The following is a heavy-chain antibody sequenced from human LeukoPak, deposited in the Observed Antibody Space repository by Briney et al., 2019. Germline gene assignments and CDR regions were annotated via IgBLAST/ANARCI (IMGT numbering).Heavy chain of an antibody. CDR3: TRDQTPYY. Sequence: GGSLRLSCTASGFTFGNYAMTWVRQAPGKGLEWVGFIRSKVYGGTPEYAASVKGRFTISRDDSKGIAYLQMNSLKTEDTAVYYCTRDQTPYYWGQGTLVTVSS. J-gene: IGHJ4*02. CDR1: GFTFGNYA. V-gene: IGHV3-49*04. CDR2: IRSKVYGGTP.